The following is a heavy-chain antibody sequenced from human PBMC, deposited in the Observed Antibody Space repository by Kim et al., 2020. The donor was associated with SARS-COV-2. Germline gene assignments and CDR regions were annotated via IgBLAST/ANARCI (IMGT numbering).Heavy chain of an antibody. V-gene: IGHV3-33*01. J-gene: IGHJ4*02. Sequence: GGSLRLSCVASGFTFSNNGMHWVRQAPGKGLEWVSFIWFDGGDSYHIDSVKGRFTISRDNSKNTLYLQMNSLRAEDTAVYYCARYTGGIGVDYWGQGTLVTVSS. CDR1: GFTFSNNG. D-gene: IGHD3-16*01. CDR3: ARYTGGIGVDY. CDR2: IWFDGGDS.